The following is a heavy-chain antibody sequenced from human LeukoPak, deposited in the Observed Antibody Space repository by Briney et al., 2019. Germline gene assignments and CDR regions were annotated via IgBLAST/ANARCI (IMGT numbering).Heavy chain of an antibody. D-gene: IGHD1-26*01. V-gene: IGHV3-48*04. CDR3: ARDRGGSYSAIDY. J-gene: IGHJ4*02. CDR1: GFTFSSYS. CDR2: ISSSSSTI. Sequence: GGSLRLSCAASGFTFSSYSMSWVRQAPGKGLEWVSFISSSSSTIYYADSVKGRFTISRDNAKNSPYLQMNSLRAEDTAVYHCARDRGGSYSAIDYWGQGTLVTVSS.